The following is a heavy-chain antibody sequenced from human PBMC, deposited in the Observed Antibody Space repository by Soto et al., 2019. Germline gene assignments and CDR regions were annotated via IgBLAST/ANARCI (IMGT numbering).Heavy chain of an antibody. Sequence: PSETLSLTCTVSCGSISSGDYYWSWFRQPPGKGLEWIGYIYYSGSTYYNPSLKSRVTIPVDTSKNQFSLKLSSVTAADTAVYYCASERWLQPYFYYWGQGTLVT. V-gene: IGHV4-30-4*01. CDR2: IYYSGST. J-gene: IGHJ4*02. CDR3: ASERWLQPYFYY. D-gene: IGHD5-12*01. CDR1: CGSISSGDYY.